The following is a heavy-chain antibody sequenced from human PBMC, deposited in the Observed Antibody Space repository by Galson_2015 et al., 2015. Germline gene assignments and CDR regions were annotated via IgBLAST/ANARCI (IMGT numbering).Heavy chain of an antibody. J-gene: IGHJ6*03. V-gene: IGHV3-20*04. CDR3: ARYGEQDYYYYYMDV. Sequence: SLRLSCAASGFTLEDYGMSWVRQVPGKGLEWVSGTNWNGASTGYADSVKGRFTISRDNAKNSLYLQMNSLRAEDTALYYCARYGEQDYYYYYMDVWGKGTTVTVSS. CDR2: TNWNGAST. D-gene: IGHD4-17*01. CDR1: GFTLEDYG.